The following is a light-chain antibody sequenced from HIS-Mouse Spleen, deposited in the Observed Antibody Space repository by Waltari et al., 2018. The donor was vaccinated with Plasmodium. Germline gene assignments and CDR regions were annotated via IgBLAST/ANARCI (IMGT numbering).Light chain of an antibody. CDR3: QQYDNLPPLFT. V-gene: IGKV1-33*01. CDR2: DAS. CDR1: QDISNY. Sequence: DIQMTQSPSSLSASVGDRVTLTCQASQDISNYLNWYQQKPGKAPKHLIYDASNLETGVPSRFSGSGSGTDFTFTISSLQPEDIATYYCQQYDNLPPLFTFGPGTKVDIK. J-gene: IGKJ3*01.